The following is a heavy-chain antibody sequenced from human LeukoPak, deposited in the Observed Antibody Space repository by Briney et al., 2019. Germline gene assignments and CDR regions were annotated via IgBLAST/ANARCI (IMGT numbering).Heavy chain of an antibody. CDR1: GFTFSSNW. D-gene: IGHD3-3*01. CDR3: ARDQSDFWSIGYYYMDV. Sequence: PGGSLRLSCAASGFTFSSNWMHWVRQTPGKGLLWVSRINMDGTTTTYADSVKGRFTISRDNAKNTLYLQMNSLRAEDTAVYYCARDQSDFWSIGYYYMDVWGKGTTVTVSS. V-gene: IGHV3-74*01. CDR2: INMDGTTT. J-gene: IGHJ6*03.